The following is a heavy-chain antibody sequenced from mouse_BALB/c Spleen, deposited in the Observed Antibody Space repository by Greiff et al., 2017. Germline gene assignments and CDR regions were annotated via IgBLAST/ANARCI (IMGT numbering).Heavy chain of an antibody. Sequence: EVMLVESGGGLVQPGGSLKLSCAASGFTFSSYGMSWVRQTPDKRLELVATINSNGGSTYYPDSVKGRFTISRDTAKNTLYLQMSSLKSEDTAMYYCARGGLLRGYAMDYWGQGTSVTVSS. J-gene: IGHJ4*01. CDR2: INSNGGST. CDR1: GFTFSSYG. CDR3: ARGGLLRGYAMDY. D-gene: IGHD2-3*01. V-gene: IGHV5-6-3*01.